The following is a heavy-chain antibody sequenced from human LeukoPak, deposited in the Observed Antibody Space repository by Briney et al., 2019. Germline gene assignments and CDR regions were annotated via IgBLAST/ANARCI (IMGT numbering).Heavy chain of an antibody. D-gene: IGHD3-22*01. Sequence: SETLSLTCTVSGGSISCYYWSWIRQPPGKGLEWIGYIYTSGSTNYNPSLKSRVTISVDTSKNQFSLKLSSVTAADTAVYYCARHPDYYDTHWGQGTLVTVSS. CDR3: ARHPDYYDTH. V-gene: IGHV4-4*09. CDR1: GGSISCYY. CDR2: IYTSGST. J-gene: IGHJ4*02.